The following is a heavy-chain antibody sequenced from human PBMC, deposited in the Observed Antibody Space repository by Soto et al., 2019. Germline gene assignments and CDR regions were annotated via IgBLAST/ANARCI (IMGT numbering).Heavy chain of an antibody. D-gene: IGHD1-1*01. CDR3: AKFNDFLKRGVYYYYGMDV. V-gene: IGHV3-23*01. CDR1: GFTFSSYA. J-gene: IGHJ6*02. Sequence: PGGSLRLSCAASGFTFSSYAMSWVRQAPGKGLEWVSAISGSGGSTYYADSVKGRFTISRDNSKNTLYLQMNSLRAEDTAVYYCAKFNDFLKRGVYYYYGMDVWGQGTTVTVSS. CDR2: ISGSGGST.